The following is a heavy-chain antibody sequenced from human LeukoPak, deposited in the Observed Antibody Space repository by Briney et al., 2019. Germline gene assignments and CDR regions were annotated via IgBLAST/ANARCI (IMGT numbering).Heavy chain of an antibody. CDR3: ARVYSNSPDYYYMDV. CDR2: IYYSGST. CDR1: GGSVSDYY. D-gene: IGHD4-11*01. V-gene: IGHV4-59*02. Sequence: SETLSLTCTVSGGSVSDYYWSWIRQPPGKGLEWIGYIYYSGSTNYNPSLKSRVTISVDTSKNQFSLKLSSVTAADTAVYYCARVYSNSPDYYYMDVWGKGTTVTISS. J-gene: IGHJ6*03.